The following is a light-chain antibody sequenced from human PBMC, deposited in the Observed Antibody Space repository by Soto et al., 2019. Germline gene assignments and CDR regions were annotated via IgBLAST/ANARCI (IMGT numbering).Light chain of an antibody. CDR2: KAS. J-gene: IGKJ1*01. CDR3: QHYNSYSEA. V-gene: IGKV1-5*03. Sequence: DIQLTQSHSTLSGSVGERVTIXYRASQTISSWLAWYQQKPGKAPKLLIYKASTLKSGVPSRFSGSGSGTEFTLTISSLQPDDFATYYCQHYNSYSEAFGQGTKVDI. CDR1: QTISSW.